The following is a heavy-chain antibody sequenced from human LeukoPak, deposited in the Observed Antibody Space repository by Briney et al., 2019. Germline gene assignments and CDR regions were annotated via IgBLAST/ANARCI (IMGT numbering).Heavy chain of an antibody. V-gene: IGHV3-53*01. J-gene: IGHJ5*02. D-gene: IGHD2-15*01. CDR1: GFSFSTYW. Sequence: PGGSLRLSCEVSGFSFSTYWMSWVRQAPGKGLEWVSVIYSGGSTYYADSVKGRFTISRDNSKNTLYLQMNSLRAEDTAVYYCARTDTRPRFGHWFDPWGQGTLVTVSS. CDR2: IYSGGST. CDR3: ARTDTRPRFGHWFDP.